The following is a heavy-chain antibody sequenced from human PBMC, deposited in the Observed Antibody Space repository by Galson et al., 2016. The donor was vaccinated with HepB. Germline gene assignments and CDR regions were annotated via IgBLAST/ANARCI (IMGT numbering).Heavy chain of an antibody. V-gene: IGHV3-23*01. Sequence: SLRLSCAASGFSFSKFAMSWVRQAPGKGLEWVSGISGSGVSTFYAPSVKGRFTISRDSSKKALYLQMNSLRAEDTAIYYCARDPLDGSASEPPGDYWGQGTLVTVSS. CDR1: GFSFSKFA. CDR3: ARDPLDGSASEPPGDY. CDR2: ISGSGVST. J-gene: IGHJ4*02. D-gene: IGHD2-15*01.